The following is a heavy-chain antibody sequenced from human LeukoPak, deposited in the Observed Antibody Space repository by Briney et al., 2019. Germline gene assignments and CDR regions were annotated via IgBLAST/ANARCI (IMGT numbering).Heavy chain of an antibody. V-gene: IGHV1-2*02. CDR2: INPNSGGT. J-gene: IGHJ4*02. D-gene: IGHD4-23*01. CDR1: GYTFTGYY. CDR3: ARAYGGSYSDY. Sequence: GASVKVSCKASGYTFTGYYMHWVRQAPGQGLEWMGWINPNSGGTNYAQKFQGRVTITTDESTSTAYMELRSLRSDDTAVYYCARAYGGSYSDYWGQGTLVTVSS.